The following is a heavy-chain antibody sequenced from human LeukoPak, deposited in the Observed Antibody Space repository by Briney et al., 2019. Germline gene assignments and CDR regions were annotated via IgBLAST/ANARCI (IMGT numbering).Heavy chain of an antibody. CDR3: ARRRIVVVVAATRARRGWFDP. Sequence: PSETLSLTCTVYGGSFSGYYWSWIRQPPGKGLEWIGEINHSGSTNYNPSLKSRVTISVDTSKNQFSLKLSSVTAADTAVYYCARRRIVVVVAATRARRGWFDPWGQGTLVTVSS. CDR1: GGSFSGYY. D-gene: IGHD2-15*01. J-gene: IGHJ5*02. CDR2: INHSGST. V-gene: IGHV4-34*01.